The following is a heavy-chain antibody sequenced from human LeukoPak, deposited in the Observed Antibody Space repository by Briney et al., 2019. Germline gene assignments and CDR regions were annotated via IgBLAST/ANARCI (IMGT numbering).Heavy chain of an antibody. V-gene: IGHV1-2*04. CDR1: GYTFTGYY. CDR2: INPNSGGT. Sequence: GASVKVSCKASGYTFTGYYMHWVRQAPGQGLEWMGWINPNSGGTNYAQKFQGWVTMTRDTSISTAYMELSRLRSEDTAVYYCAREITIFGVVTDDAFDIWGQGTMVTVSS. D-gene: IGHD3-3*01. J-gene: IGHJ3*02. CDR3: AREITIFGVVTDDAFDI.